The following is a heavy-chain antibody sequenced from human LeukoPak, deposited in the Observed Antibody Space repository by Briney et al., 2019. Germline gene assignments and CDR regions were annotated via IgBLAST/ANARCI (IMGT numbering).Heavy chain of an antibody. CDR2: IYTSGST. J-gene: IGHJ5*02. D-gene: IGHD3-22*01. CDR1: GGSISSGSYY. Sequence: SETLSLTCTVSGGSISSGSYYWSWIRQPAGKGLEWIGRIYTSGSTNYNPSLKSRVTISVDTSKNQFSLKLSSVTAADTAVYYCARGYYYDSSGYFNWFDPWGQGTLVTVSS. V-gene: IGHV4-61*02. CDR3: ARGYYYDSSGYFNWFDP.